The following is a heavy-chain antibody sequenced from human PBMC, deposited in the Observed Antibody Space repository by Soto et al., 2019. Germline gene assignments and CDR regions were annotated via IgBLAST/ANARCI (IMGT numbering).Heavy chain of an antibody. Sequence: EVQLVESGGGLVQPGGSLRLSCAASGFTFSSYSMNWVRQAPGKGLEWVSYISSSSSTIYYADSVKGRFTISRDNAKNSLYLQMNSLRAEDTAVYYCARVPSSALLWFGELSHFDYWGQGTLVTVSS. J-gene: IGHJ4*02. CDR3: ARVPSSALLWFGELSHFDY. CDR1: GFTFSSYS. V-gene: IGHV3-48*01. CDR2: ISSSSSTI. D-gene: IGHD3-10*01.